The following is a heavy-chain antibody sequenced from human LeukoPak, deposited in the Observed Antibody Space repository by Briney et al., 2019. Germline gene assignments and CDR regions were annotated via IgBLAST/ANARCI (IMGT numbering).Heavy chain of an antibody. V-gene: IGHV3-73*01. J-gene: IGHJ4*02. CDR1: GFTFSGSA. D-gene: IGHD3-10*01. CDR2: IRSKANNYAT. Sequence: GGSLRLSCAASGFTFSGSAMHWVRQASGKGLEWVGRIRSKANNYATAYVASVNGRFTISRDDSKNTAYLQMNGLKTEDTAVYYCVYYGAGRGFDYWGQGTLVTVSS. CDR3: VYYGAGRGFDY.